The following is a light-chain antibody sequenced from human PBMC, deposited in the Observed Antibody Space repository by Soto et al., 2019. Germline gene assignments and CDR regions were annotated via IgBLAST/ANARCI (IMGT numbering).Light chain of an antibody. J-gene: IGLJ3*02. CDR3: CSYAGSRTFV. V-gene: IGLV2-23*01. Sequence: QAVVTQPASVSGSPEQSITISCTGTSSDVGAYNLVSWYQQHPGKAPRLIIYEGNKRPSGISHRFSGSKSDNTASLTISGLRAEDEAHYHCCSYAGSRTFVFGGGTKLTVL. CDR1: SSDVGAYNL. CDR2: EGN.